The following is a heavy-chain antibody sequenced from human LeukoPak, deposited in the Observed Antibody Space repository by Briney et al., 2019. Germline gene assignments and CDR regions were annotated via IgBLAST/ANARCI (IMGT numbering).Heavy chain of an antibody. V-gene: IGHV4-4*07. CDR2: IYTSGST. Sequence: SETLSLTCTVSGGSVTTHYWSWIRQPAGKGLEWIGRIYTSGSTTYNPSLRSRVTISLDTSKDQLSLTVTSVTAADTAVYYCARVFCSGGNCYHFDYWGQGILVTVSS. D-gene: IGHD2-15*01. J-gene: IGHJ4*02. CDR3: ARVFCSGGNCYHFDY. CDR1: GGSVTTHY.